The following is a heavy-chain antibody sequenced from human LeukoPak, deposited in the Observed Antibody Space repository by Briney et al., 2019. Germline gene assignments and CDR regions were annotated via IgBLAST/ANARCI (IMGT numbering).Heavy chain of an antibody. CDR3: AKGTGYSSGWFDY. V-gene: IGHV3-23*01. CDR2: ISGSGGSI. J-gene: IGHJ4*02. D-gene: IGHD6-19*01. CDR1: GFTFSSYA. Sequence: GGSLRLSCAASGFTFSSYAMSWVRQAPGKGLEWVSAISGSGGSIYYADSVKGRFTISRDNSKNTLYLQMNSLRAEDTAVYYCAKGTGYSSGWFDYWGQGTLVTVSS.